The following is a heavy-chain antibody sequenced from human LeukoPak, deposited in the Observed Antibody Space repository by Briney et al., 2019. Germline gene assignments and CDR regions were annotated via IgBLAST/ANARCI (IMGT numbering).Heavy chain of an antibody. D-gene: IGHD3-10*01. V-gene: IGHV3-7*03. CDR3: TRTGDFDY. J-gene: IGHJ4*02. CDR2: INKDGSDK. Sequence: GGSLRLSCAASGFTVSSNYMNWVRQAPEKGLEWLASINKDGSDKYYVDSVKGRFTISRDNAKNSLYLQMNSLRAEDTAVYYCTRTGDFDYWGQGTLVTVSS. CDR1: GFTVSSNY.